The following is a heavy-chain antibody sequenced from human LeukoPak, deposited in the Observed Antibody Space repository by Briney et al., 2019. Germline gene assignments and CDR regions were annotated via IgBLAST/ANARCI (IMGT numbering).Heavy chain of an antibody. CDR1: GFTLSSYA. CDR3: AKERPYSSSLNLYYFDY. D-gene: IGHD6-13*01. Sequence: PGGSLRLSCAASGFTLSSYAMSWVRQAPGKGLEWVSAISGSGGSTYYADSVKGRFTISRDNSKNTLYLQMNSLRAEDTAVYYCAKERPYSSSLNLYYFDYWGQGTLVTVSS. V-gene: IGHV3-23*01. CDR2: ISGSGGST. J-gene: IGHJ4*02.